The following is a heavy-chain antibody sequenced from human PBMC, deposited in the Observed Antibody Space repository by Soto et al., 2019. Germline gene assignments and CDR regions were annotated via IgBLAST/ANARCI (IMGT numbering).Heavy chain of an antibody. CDR3: ARDSVRYCRDGVCYQGYYYFAMDV. V-gene: IGHV1-69*06. Sequence: ASVKVSCKTSGGTFSSYAISWVRQAPGQGLEWMGGIVPLFRTTNYAQKFQGRVTITADTSTYTVYMELSGLRSGDTATYYCARDSVRYCRDGVCYQGYYYFAMDVWGQGTTVTVSS. D-gene: IGHD2-8*01. CDR1: GGTFSSYA. CDR2: IVPLFRTT. J-gene: IGHJ6*02.